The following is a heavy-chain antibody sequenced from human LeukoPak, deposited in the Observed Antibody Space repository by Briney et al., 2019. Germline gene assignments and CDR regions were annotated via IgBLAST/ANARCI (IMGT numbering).Heavy chain of an antibody. J-gene: IGHJ4*02. D-gene: IGHD3-16*02. CDR2: MNPNSGNT. CDR1: GYTFTSYD. CDR3: ARLRLGELSFLSDY. V-gene: IGHV1-8*01. Sequence: GASVKVSCKASGYTFTSYDINWVRPATGEGLEWLGWMNPNSGNTGYAQKFQGRVTMTRNTSISTAYMELSSLRSEDTAVYYCARLRLGELSFLSDYWGQGTLVTVSS.